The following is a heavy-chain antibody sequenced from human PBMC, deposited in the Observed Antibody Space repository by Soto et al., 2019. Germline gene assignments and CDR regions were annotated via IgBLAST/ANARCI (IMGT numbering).Heavy chain of an antibody. D-gene: IGHD4-17*01. CDR1: GGSFSGYY. V-gene: IGHV4-34*01. J-gene: IGHJ4*02. CDR2: INHSGST. CDR3: ARGLGNGDYGLLDY. Sequence: QVQLQQWGAGLLKPSETLSLTCAVYGGSFSGYYWSWIRQPPGKGLEWIGEINHSGSTNYNPSLKSRVTISVAPSKNQFSLKLSSVTAADTAVYYCARGLGNGDYGLLDYWGQGTLVTVSS.